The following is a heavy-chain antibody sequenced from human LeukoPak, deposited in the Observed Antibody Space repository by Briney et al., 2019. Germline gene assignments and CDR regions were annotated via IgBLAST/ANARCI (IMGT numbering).Heavy chain of an antibody. J-gene: IGHJ4*02. V-gene: IGHV1-46*01. Sequence: ASVKVSCKASGYSFTNYFIHWVRQAPGQGLEWLGIINPSNGRTNYAQKFRGRVTMTRDTSTSTVDMELSSLRSEDTAVYYCGRDLGYCSNTRCNRLDSWGQGTLVTVSS. CDR2: INPSNGRT. CDR3: GRDLGYCSNTRCNRLDS. CDR1: GYSFTNYF. D-gene: IGHD2-2*01.